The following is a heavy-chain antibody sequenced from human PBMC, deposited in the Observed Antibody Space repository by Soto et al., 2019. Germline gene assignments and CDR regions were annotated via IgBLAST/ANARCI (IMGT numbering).Heavy chain of an antibody. J-gene: IGHJ4*02. CDR3: AKVGSGYSNDY. V-gene: IGHV4-59*01. D-gene: IGHD4-4*01. CDR2: IYYSGST. CDR1: GASISSSY. Sequence: PSETLSLTCTVSGASISSSYWSWIRQPPGKGLEWIGYIYYSGSTDYNPSLKSRVTISVDTSRNQFSLNLGSVTAADTAVYYCAKVGSGYSNDYWGQGTLVTVSS.